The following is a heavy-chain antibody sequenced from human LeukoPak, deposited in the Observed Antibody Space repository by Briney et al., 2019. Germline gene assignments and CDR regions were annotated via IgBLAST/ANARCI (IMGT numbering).Heavy chain of an antibody. J-gene: IGHJ4*02. CDR3: ARGAVRGGTNFDY. CDR2: ASYRSQWYI. V-gene: IGHV6-1*01. Sequence: SQTLSLTCAISGDSVSGSPAVWNWIRQSPSRGLEWLGRASYRSQWYIDYAVSVKGRITITPDTSKNQFSLQLNSVTPEDTAVYYCARGAVRGGTNFDYWGQGTLVTVSS. CDR1: GDSVSGSPAV. D-gene: IGHD3-10*01.